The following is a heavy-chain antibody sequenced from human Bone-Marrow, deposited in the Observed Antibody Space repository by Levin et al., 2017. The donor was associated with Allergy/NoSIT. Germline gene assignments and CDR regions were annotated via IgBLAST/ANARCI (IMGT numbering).Heavy chain of an antibody. Sequence: GESLKISCKASGYTFTSYGISWVRQAPGQGLEWMGWISAYNGNTNYAQKLQGRVTMTTDTSTSTAYMELRSLRSDDTAVYYCAKTHSGSYYEQVFDYWGQGTLVTVSS. D-gene: IGHD1-26*01. J-gene: IGHJ4*02. CDR3: AKTHSGSYYEQVFDY. V-gene: IGHV1-18*01. CDR1: GYTFTSYG. CDR2: ISAYNGNT.